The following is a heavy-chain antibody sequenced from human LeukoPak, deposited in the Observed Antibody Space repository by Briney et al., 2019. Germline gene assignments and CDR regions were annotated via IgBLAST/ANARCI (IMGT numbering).Heavy chain of an antibody. CDR3: AREQTRGGDLDY. J-gene: IGHJ4*02. Sequence: GGCLRLSCTASGFTFSPYSMNWVRQAPGKGLEWVSSISFTNAIFYADSVKGRFTISRDNAKNSLYLQMDSLRAEDTAVYYCAREQTRGGDLDYWGQGALVTVSS. CDR2: ISFTNAI. V-gene: IGHV3-69-1*02. CDR1: GFTFSPYS. D-gene: IGHD2-21*02.